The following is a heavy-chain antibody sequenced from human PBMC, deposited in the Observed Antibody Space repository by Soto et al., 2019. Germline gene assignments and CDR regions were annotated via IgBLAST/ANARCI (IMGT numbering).Heavy chain of an antibody. D-gene: IGHD5-12*01. CDR1: GYIFRDYY. Sequence: ASGKVSCKAAGYIFRDYYIHWVRRAPGQGLEWMGWINPKSGASDYAQKFQGRGTMTRDTSISTLYMDLSRLRTDDTAVYYCARHHGPTTSENWFDPWGSGTLVTVSS. V-gene: IGHV1-2*02. CDR3: ARHHGPTTSENWFDP. CDR2: INPKSGAS. J-gene: IGHJ5*02.